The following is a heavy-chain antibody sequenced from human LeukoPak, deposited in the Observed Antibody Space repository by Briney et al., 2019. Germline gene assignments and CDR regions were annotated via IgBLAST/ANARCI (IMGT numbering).Heavy chain of an antibody. D-gene: IGHD6-13*01. Sequence: GASVKVSCKASGYTFTTYGISWVRQAPGQGLEWMGWVSAYNGNTNYAQKVQGRVTMTTDTSTSTAYMELRSLRSDDTAVYYCARGGSSSWYISNYYYYMDVWGKGTTVTVSS. CDR3: ARGGSSSWYISNYYYYMDV. CDR2: VSAYNGNT. CDR1: GYTFTTYG. V-gene: IGHV1-18*01. J-gene: IGHJ6*03.